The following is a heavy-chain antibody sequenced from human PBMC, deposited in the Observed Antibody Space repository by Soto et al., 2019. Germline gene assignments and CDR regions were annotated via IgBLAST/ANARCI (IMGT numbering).Heavy chain of an antibody. J-gene: IGHJ3*02. CDR2: VYYSGST. CDR3: ARDWGHDAFDI. Sequence: QVQLQESGPGLVKPSETLSLTCTVSGGSISGYYWSWIRQPPGKGLEWIGWVYYSGSTNYNPSLKSRVTISGATSKNQFSLKLSSVTAADTAVYYCARDWGHDAFDIWGRGTMVTVSS. CDR1: GGSISGYY. V-gene: IGHV4-59*01. D-gene: IGHD7-27*01.